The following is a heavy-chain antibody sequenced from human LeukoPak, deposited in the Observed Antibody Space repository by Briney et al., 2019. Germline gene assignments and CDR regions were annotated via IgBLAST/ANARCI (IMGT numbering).Heavy chain of an antibody. J-gene: IGHJ3*02. D-gene: IGHD3-9*01. CDR2: MYHNGST. CDR1: GGSISSGDFS. V-gene: IGHV4-30-2*01. CDR3: ARYDILPGTHDAFDI. Sequence: SETLSLTCAVSGGSISSGDFSWSWIRQPPGKGLEWIGYMYHNGSTYCNPSLKSRVTISVDRSKNQFSLKLSSVTAADTAVYYCARYDILPGTHDAFDIWGRGTMVTVSS.